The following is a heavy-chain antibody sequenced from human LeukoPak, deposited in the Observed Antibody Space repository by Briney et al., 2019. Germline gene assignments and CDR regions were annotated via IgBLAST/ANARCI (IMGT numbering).Heavy chain of an antibody. CDR2: INDNGSTR. CDR3: AKVVNSGYYYYFDY. Sequence: PGGSLRLSCGASGFTFSDYAMSWVRQAPGKGLEWVSGINDNGSTRFYAASVKGRFTSSRDNSKNTLFLQMNGLRAEDTALYYCAKVVNSGYYYYFDYWGQGTLVTVSS. J-gene: IGHJ4*02. V-gene: IGHV3-23*01. D-gene: IGHD3-22*01. CDR1: GFTFSDYA.